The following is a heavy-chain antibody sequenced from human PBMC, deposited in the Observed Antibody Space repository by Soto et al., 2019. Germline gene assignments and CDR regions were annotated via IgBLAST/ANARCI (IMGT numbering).Heavy chain of an antibody. CDR2: INHSGST. CDR1: GGSFSGYY. CDR3: ARGLRYGGNSASYS. J-gene: IGHJ4*02. V-gene: IGHV4-34*01. D-gene: IGHD4-17*01. Sequence: NPSDTLSLTCAVYGGSFSGYYWSWIRQPPGKGLEWIGEINHSGSTNYNPSLKSRVTISVDTSKNQFSLKLSSVTAADTAVYYCARGLRYGGNSASYSWGQGTLVTVS.